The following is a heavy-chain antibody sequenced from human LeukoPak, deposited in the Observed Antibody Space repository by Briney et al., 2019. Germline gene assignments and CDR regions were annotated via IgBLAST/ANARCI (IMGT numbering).Heavy chain of an antibody. CDR2: INPNNGGT. D-gene: IGHD1-26*01. J-gene: IGHJ4*02. CDR1: GYTFTSYG. CDR3: ARDTRVGATPAAGDY. Sequence: ASVKVSCKASGYTFTSYGISWVRQAPGQGLEWMGWINPNNGGTNYAQKFQGRVTMTRDTSISTAYMELSRLRSDDTAVYYCARDTRVGATPAAGDYWGQGTLVTVSS. V-gene: IGHV1-2*02.